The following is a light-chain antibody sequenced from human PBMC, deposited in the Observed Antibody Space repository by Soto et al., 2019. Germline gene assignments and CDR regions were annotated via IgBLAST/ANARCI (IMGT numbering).Light chain of an antibody. V-gene: IGKV3-20*01. CDR3: QQYGTSPFT. J-gene: IGKJ3*01. CDR1: QSVSNNY. CDR2: GAS. Sequence: EIVLTQSPGTLSLSPGERATLSCRASQSVSNNYLAWYQQKPGQAPRLLISGASNRATGIPDRFSGSGSGTDFTLAISRLEPEDSAVYYCQQYGTSPFTFGPGTKVDL.